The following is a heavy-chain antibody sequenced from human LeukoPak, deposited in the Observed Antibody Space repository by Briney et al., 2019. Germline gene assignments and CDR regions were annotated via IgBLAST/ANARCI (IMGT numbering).Heavy chain of an antibody. Sequence: SETLSLTCAVYGGSFSGYYWSWIRQPPGKGLEWIGEINHSGSTNYNPSLKSRVTISVDTSKNQFSPKLSSVTAADTAVYYCASTNRDGYNSSGYWGQGTLVTVSS. V-gene: IGHV4-34*01. CDR3: ASTNRDGYNSSGY. CDR2: INHSGST. CDR1: GGSFSGYY. D-gene: IGHD5-12*01. J-gene: IGHJ4*02.